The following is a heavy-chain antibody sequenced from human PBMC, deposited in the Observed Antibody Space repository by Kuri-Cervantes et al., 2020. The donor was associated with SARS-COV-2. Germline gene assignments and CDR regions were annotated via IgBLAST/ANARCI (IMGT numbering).Heavy chain of an antibody. CDR3: ARDLGTVTVFDY. J-gene: IGHJ4*02. V-gene: IGHV3-69-1*01. CDR1: GFTVSTNY. CDR2: ISSSSTI. Sequence: GESLKISCAASGFTVSTNYMSWVRQAPGKGLEWVSYISSSSTIYYADSVKGRFTISRDNAKNSLYLQMNSLRDEDTAVYYCARDLGTVTVFDYWGQGTLVTVSS. D-gene: IGHD4-17*01.